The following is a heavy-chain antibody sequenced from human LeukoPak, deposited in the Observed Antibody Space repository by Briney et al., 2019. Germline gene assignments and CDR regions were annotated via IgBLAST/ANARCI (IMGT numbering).Heavy chain of an antibody. Sequence: SETLSLTCTVSGGSISSSSYYWGWIRQPPGEGLVWIGSIYYSVSTYYNPSLKSRVTISVDTSKNQFSLKLSSMTAADTAVYYCARNAEQQLAYFDYWGQGTLVTVSS. D-gene: IGHD6-13*01. CDR2: IYYSVST. CDR3: ARNAEQQLAYFDY. J-gene: IGHJ4*02. V-gene: IGHV4-39*01. CDR1: GGSISSSSYY.